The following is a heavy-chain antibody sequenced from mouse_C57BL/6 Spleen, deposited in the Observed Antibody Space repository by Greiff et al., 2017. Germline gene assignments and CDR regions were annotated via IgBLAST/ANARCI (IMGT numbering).Heavy chain of an antibody. CDR3: ARHYGSLYFDD. J-gene: IGHJ2*01. V-gene: IGHV1-82*01. D-gene: IGHD1-1*01. Sequence: VQLQQSGPELVQPGASVKISCKASGYAFSRSWMNWVKQRPGKGLEWIGRIYPGDGDTNYNGKFKGKATLTADKSSSTASMQLSCLTSEDSAVYFCARHYGSLYFDDWGQGTTLTVSS. CDR1: GYAFSRSW. CDR2: IYPGDGDT.